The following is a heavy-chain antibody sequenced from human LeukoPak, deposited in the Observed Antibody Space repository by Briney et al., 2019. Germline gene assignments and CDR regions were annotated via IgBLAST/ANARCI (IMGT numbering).Heavy chain of an antibody. J-gene: IGHJ6*02. CDR2: ISAYNGNT. Sequence: GASVKVSCKASGYTFTSYGISWVRQAPGQGLEWMGWISAYNGNTNYAQKFQGRVTMTRDTSTSTVYMELSSLRSDDTAVYYCARGYCSGGSCFDYYYYYDMDVWGQGTTVTVSS. CDR1: GYTFTSYG. V-gene: IGHV1-18*01. D-gene: IGHD2-15*01. CDR3: ARGYCSGGSCFDYYYYYDMDV.